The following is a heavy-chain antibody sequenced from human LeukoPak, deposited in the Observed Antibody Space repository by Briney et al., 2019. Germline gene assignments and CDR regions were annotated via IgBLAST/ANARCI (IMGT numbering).Heavy chain of an antibody. J-gene: IGHJ6*03. CDR3: AKAFSNYDFWSGYSASYYYYYMDV. CDR1: GFTFSSYA. Sequence: GGSLRLSCAASGFTFSSYAMRWVRQAPGKGLEWVSAISGSGGSTYYADSVKGRFTISRDNSKNTLYLQMNSLRAEDTAVYYCAKAFSNYDFWSGYSASYYYYYMDVWGRGTTVTVSS. CDR2: ISGSGGST. V-gene: IGHV3-23*01. D-gene: IGHD3-3*01.